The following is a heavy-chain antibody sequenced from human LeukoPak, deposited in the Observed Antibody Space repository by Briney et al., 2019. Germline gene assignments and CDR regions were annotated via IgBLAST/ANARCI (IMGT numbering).Heavy chain of an antibody. Sequence: GASVKVSCKASGYTLTSYYMHWVRQAPGQGLEWMGIINPGGGSPTYAQKFQGRVIMTSDTSTSTVYMELSSLRSEDTAVYYCVRDQSGVHFDLWGRGTLVTVSS. CDR1: GYTLTSYY. J-gene: IGHJ2*01. V-gene: IGHV1-46*01. CDR3: VRDQSGVHFDL. CDR2: INPGGGSP. D-gene: IGHD7-27*01.